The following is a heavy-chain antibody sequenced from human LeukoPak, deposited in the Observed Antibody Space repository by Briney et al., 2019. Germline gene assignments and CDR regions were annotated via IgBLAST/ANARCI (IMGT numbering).Heavy chain of an antibody. CDR3: ARGASIAARYWFDP. CDR2: IYYSGST. CDR1: GVSISSYY. D-gene: IGHD6-6*01. Sequence: SETLSLTCTVSGVSISSYYWSWIRQPPGRGLQWIGYIYYSGSTNYNPSLKSRVTISVDTSKNQFSLKLSSVTAADTAVYYCARGASIAARYWFDPWGQGTLVTVSS. V-gene: IGHV4-59*01. J-gene: IGHJ5*02.